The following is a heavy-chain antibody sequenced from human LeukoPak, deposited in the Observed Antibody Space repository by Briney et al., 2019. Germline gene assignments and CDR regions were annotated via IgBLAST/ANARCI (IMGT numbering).Heavy chain of an antibody. D-gene: IGHD1-26*01. CDR2: INPNSGGT. J-gene: IGHJ5*02. Sequence: ASVKVSCKASGYTFTGYYMHWVRQAPGQGLEWMGWINPNSGGTNYAQKFQGRVTMTRDTSISTAYMELSRLRSDDTAVYCCARALVGATDWFDPWGQGTLVTVSS. CDR1: GYTFTGYY. CDR3: ARALVGATDWFDP. V-gene: IGHV1-2*02.